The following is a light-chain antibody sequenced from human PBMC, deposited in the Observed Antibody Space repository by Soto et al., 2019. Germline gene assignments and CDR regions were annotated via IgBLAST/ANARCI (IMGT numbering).Light chain of an antibody. CDR1: SSDVGSYDY. J-gene: IGLJ2*01. CDR3: SSYAGITTYVL. V-gene: IGLV2-23*02. CDR2: EVS. Sequence: QSVLTQPASVSGSPGQSITISCTGTSSDVGSYDYVSWYQQYPGKAPKLMINEVSNRPSGVSNRFSGSKSGNTASLTISGLQAEDEADYYCSSYAGITTYVLFGGGTKVTVL.